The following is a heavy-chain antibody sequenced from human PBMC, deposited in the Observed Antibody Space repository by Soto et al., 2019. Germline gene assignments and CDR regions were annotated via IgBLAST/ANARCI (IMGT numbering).Heavy chain of an antibody. V-gene: IGHV4-59*01. D-gene: IGHD5-18*01. Sequence: PSETLSLTCTVSGGSISSYYWSWIRQPPGKGLEWIGYIYYSGSTDYNPSLKSRVTISVDTSKNQFSLKLSSVTAADTAVYYCARVDAGDTAMVVGTGFDYWGQGTLVTVSS. CDR2: IYYSGST. J-gene: IGHJ4*02. CDR1: GGSISSYY. CDR3: ARVDAGDTAMVVGTGFDY.